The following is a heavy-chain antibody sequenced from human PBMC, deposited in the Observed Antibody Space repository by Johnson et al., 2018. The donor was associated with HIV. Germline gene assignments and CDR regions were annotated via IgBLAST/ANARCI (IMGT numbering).Heavy chain of an antibody. CDR1: GFTFSSYA. J-gene: IGHJ3*02. V-gene: IGHV3-30-3*01. D-gene: IGHD5-24*01. CDR3: AKADRVRYGAGAFDI. CDR2: ISYDGSNK. Sequence: QVQLVESGGGVVQPGRSLRLSCAASGFTFSSYAMHWVRQAPGKGLEWVAVISYDGSNKYYADSVKGRFTISRDNSKNTLYLQMNSLRAEDTAVYYCAKADRVRYGAGAFDIWGQGTMVTVSS.